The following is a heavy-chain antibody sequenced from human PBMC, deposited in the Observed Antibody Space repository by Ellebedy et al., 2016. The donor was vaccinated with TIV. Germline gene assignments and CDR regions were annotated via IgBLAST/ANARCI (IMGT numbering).Heavy chain of an antibody. Sequence: GESLKISCAASGFPFNAYSMNWVRQAPGKGLEWVSFITSSSDIISYAGSVQGRFTISRDNAKNSLYLQMNSLRADDMGVYYCARDANPYFSYGSTYYIDVWGTGTTVTVSS. V-gene: IGHV3-48*04. D-gene: IGHD3-10*01. CDR1: GFPFNAYS. J-gene: IGHJ6*03. CDR2: ITSSSDII. CDR3: ARDANPYFSYGSTYYIDV.